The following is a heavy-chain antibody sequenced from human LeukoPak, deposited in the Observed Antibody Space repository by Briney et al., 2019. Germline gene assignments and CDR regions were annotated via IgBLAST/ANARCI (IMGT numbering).Heavy chain of an antibody. D-gene: IGHD4-17*01. CDR2: INHSGST. J-gene: IGHJ4*02. V-gene: IGHV4-34*01. CDR1: GGSFSGYY. CDR3: ARVTTVDRFYGY. Sequence: SETLSLTCAVYGGSFSGYYWSWIRQPPGKGLEWIGEINHSGSTNYNPSLKSRVTISVDTSKNQFSLKLSSVTAADTAVYYCARVTTVDRFYGYWGQGTLVTVSS.